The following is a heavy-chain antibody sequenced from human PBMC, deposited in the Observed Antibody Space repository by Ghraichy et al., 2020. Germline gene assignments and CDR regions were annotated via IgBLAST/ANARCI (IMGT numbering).Heavy chain of an antibody. D-gene: IGHD4-17*01. CDR2: ISSSSSTI. V-gene: IGHV3-48*02. CDR3: ASLHDYGLDAFDI. Sequence: GESLNISCAASGFTFSSYSMNWVRQAPGKGLEWVSYISSSSSTIYYADSVKGRFTISRDNAKNSLYLQMNSLRDEDTAVYYCASLHDYGLDAFDIWGQGTMVTVSS. CDR1: GFTFSSYS. J-gene: IGHJ3*02.